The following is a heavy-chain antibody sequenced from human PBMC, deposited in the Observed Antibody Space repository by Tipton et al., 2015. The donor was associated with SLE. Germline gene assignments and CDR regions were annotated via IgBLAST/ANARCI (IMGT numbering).Heavy chain of an antibody. V-gene: IGHV4-34*01. CDR1: GGSFSGYY. J-gene: IGHJ3*02. CDR3: ARGKAFDI. Sequence: TLSLTCAVYGGSFSGYYWSWIRQPPGKGLEWIGEINHSGSTNYNPSLKSRVTISVDTSKNQFSLKLSSETAADTAVYYCARGKAFDIWGQGTRVTVSS. CDR2: INHSGST.